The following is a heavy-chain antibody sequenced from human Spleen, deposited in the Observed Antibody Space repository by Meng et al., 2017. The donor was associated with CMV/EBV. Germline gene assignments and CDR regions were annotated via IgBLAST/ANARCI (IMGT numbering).Heavy chain of an antibody. J-gene: IGHJ4*02. D-gene: IGHD3-22*01. Sequence: GGSLRLSCAASGSTFSSYSMNWVRQAPGKGLEWVSSISSSSSYIYYADSVKGRFTISRDNAKNSLYLQMNSLRAEDTAVYYCARDGLYYYDSSGYYFPDYWGQGTLVTVSS. CDR3: ARDGLYYYDSSGYYFPDY. V-gene: IGHV3-21*01. CDR1: GSTFSSYS. CDR2: ISSSSSYI.